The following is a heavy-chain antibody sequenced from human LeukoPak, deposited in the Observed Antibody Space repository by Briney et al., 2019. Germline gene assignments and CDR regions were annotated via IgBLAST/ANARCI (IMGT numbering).Heavy chain of an antibody. J-gene: IGHJ3*02. CDR3: ASDPLERDAFDI. CDR1: GGSISSGGYS. CDR2: IYHSGST. V-gene: IGHV4-30-2*01. Sequence: SQTLSLTCAVSGGSISSGGYSWSWIQQPPGKGLEWIGYIYHSGSTYYNPSLKSRVTISVDRSKNQFSLKLSSVTAADTAVYYCASDPLERDAFDIWGQGTMVTVSS.